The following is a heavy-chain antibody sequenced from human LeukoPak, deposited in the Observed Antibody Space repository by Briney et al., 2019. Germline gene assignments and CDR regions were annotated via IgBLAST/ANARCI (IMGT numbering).Heavy chain of an antibody. CDR1: GGSLSGYY. V-gene: IGHV4-59*01. CDR2: IYFGGST. CDR3: ARQTYYASGTYYFLEF. J-gene: IGHJ4*02. D-gene: IGHD3-10*01. Sequence: SSETLSLTCTVSGGSLSGYYWTWIRQPPVKGLEWIGYIYFGGSTNYNPSLKSRITMSLATSKNQFSRKLSSVTAADTAVYYCARQTYYASGTYYFLEFWGQGTLVTVSS.